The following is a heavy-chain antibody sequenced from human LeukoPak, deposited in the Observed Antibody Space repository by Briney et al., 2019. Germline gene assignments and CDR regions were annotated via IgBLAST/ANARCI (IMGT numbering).Heavy chain of an antibody. D-gene: IGHD2-2*01. Sequence: SVKVSCKAPGGTFSSYAISWVRQAPGQGLEWMGGIIPIFGTANYAQKFQGRVTITADKSTSTAYMELSSLRSEDTAVYYCARDSPDCSSTSCLTKNDYWGQGTLVTVSS. CDR2: IIPIFGTA. V-gene: IGHV1-69*06. CDR1: GGTFSSYA. CDR3: ARDSPDCSSTSCLTKNDY. J-gene: IGHJ4*02.